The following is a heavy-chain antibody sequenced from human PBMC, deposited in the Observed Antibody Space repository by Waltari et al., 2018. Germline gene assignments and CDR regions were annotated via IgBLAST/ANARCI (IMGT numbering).Heavy chain of an antibody. CDR3: AHAQNPEYYYDSSGYSWFDP. CDR1: GFSLSTSGVG. CDR2: IYWNDDK. J-gene: IGHJ5*02. Sequence: QITLKESGPTLVKPTQTLTLTCTFSGFSLSTSGVGVGWIRQPPGQALEWLALIYWNDDKRYSPSMKSRLTITKDTSKNQVVLTMTNMDPVDTATYYCAHAQNPEYYYDSSGYSWFDPWGQGTLVTVSS. V-gene: IGHV2-5*01. D-gene: IGHD3-22*01.